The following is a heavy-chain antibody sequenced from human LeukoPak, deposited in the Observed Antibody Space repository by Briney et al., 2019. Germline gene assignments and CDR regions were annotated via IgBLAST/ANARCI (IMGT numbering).Heavy chain of an antibody. J-gene: IGHJ4*02. D-gene: IGHD3-16*01. V-gene: IGHV3-23*01. CDR3: AKGGNNAPLDY. CDR1: GFTFGRYS. Sequence: PGGSLRLSCAASGFTFGRYSMNWVRQAPGKGLEWISAISAGGGVTIYADSAQDRFTMSRDNSRNTLYLQMNSLRIDDTAIYYCAKGGNNAPLDYWGQGTLVTVSS. CDR2: ISAGGGVT.